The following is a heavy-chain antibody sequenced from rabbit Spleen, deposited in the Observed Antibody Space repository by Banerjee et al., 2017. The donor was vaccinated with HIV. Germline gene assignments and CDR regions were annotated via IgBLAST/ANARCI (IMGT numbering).Heavy chain of an antibody. V-gene: IGHV1S43*01. CDR2: IYGVSGTT. CDR3: ARHAGYAGYGYSALDF. Sequence: QSLEESGGDLVKPGASLTLTCTASGFSFSSGYDMCWVRQAPGKGLELIACIYGVSGTTWYANWVNGRFTISRSTSLNTVDLKKTSLTAADTAAYFCARHAGYAGYGYSALDFWGQGTLVTVS. J-gene: IGHJ3*01. CDR1: GFSFSSGYD. D-gene: IGHD8-1*01.